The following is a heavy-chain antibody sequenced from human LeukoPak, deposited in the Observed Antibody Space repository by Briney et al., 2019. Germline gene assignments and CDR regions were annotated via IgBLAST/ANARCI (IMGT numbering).Heavy chain of an antibody. J-gene: IGHJ5*02. CDR3: ARGWELDP. CDR1: GLTVSTNY. D-gene: IGHD1-26*01. V-gene: IGHV3-7*05. CDR2: IKQDGSEK. Sequence: PGGSLGLSCAASGLTVSTNYMSWVRQAPGKGLEWVANIKQDGSEKYYVDSVKGRFTISRDNAKNSLYLQMNSLRVEDTAVYYCARGWELDPWGQGTLVTVSS.